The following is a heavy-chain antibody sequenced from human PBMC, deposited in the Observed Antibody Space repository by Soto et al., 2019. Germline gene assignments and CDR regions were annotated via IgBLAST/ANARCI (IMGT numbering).Heavy chain of an antibody. V-gene: IGHV3-30-3*01. Sequence: QVQLVESGGGVVQPVRSLRLSCAASGFTFSSYAMHWVRQAPGKGLEWVAVISYDGSNKYYADSVKGRFTISRDNSKNTLYLQMNSLRAEDTAVYYCARDRLRYNWNDFPYYYYGMDVWGQGTTVTVSS. D-gene: IGHD1-1*01. J-gene: IGHJ6*02. CDR2: ISYDGSNK. CDR3: ARDRLRYNWNDFPYYYYGMDV. CDR1: GFTFSSYA.